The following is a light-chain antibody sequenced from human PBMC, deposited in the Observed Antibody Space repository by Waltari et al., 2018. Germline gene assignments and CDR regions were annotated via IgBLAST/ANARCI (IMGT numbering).Light chain of an antibody. CDR2: WAS. Sequence: DIVMTQSPDSLAVSLGERATINCKSSQSVLYSSNNKNYLAWYQQKPGQPPRLLIYWASTRESGVPDRCSGSGSGTDFTLTISSLQAEDVAVYYCHQYYVTPRTFGQGTKVEIK. J-gene: IGKJ1*01. CDR1: QSVLYSSNNKNY. V-gene: IGKV4-1*01. CDR3: HQYYVTPRT.